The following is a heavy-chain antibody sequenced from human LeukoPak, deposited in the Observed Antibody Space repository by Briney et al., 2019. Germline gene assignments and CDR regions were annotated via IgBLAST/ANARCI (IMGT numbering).Heavy chain of an antibody. CDR3: ARGAYYYED. D-gene: IGHD3-22*01. V-gene: IGHV3-23*01. CDR2: VSSNGAKT. CDR1: GFTFSSYA. Sequence: GGSLRLSCAASGFTFSSYAITWVRQAPGKGLEWVSAVSSNGAKTYYADSVKGRFTISRDNYKNMVFLQMNSLRAEDTAVYYCARGAYYYEDWGQGTLVTVSS. J-gene: IGHJ4*02.